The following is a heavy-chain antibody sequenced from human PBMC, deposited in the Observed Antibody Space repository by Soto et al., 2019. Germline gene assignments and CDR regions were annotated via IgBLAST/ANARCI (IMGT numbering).Heavy chain of an antibody. V-gene: IGHV4-59*01. CDR3: GKVLVGATGHSDSDS. J-gene: IGHJ4*02. Sequence: PSETLSLTCSVSGVSITNYYWTWIRHPPGKGLEWIGYIYSNGRTNYNPSLKSRVTISVDTSKNQFSLKLRSVTAADTAVYYCGKVLVGATGHSDSDSWGPGTLVTVSS. CDR2: IYSNGRT. D-gene: IGHD2-15*01. CDR1: GVSITNYY.